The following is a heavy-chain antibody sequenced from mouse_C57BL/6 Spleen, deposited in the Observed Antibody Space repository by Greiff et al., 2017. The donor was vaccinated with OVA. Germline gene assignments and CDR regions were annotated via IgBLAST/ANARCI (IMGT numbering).Heavy chain of an antibody. V-gene: IGHV5-16*01. CDR1: GFTFSDYY. CDR2: INYDGSST. CDR3: AREGGYYFDY. J-gene: IGHJ2*01. Sequence: EVKLVESEGGLVQPGSSMKLSCTASGFTFSDYYMAWVRQVPEKGLEWVANINYDGSSTYYLDSLKSRFIISGDNAKNILYLQMSSLKSEDTATYYCAREGGYYFDYWGQGTTLTVSS.